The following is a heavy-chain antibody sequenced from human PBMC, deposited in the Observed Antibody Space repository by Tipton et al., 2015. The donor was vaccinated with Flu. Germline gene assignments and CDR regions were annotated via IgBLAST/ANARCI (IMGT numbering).Heavy chain of an antibody. CDR3: VRAIAAAGSR. D-gene: IGHD6-13*01. Sequence: SLRLSCAASGFTFGNYDMIWVRQAPGKGLEWVANINQDGSEKYSVDSVRGRFTITRDNAKNSVYLQMNSLRVEDTAVYYCVRAIAAAGSRWGQGTLVTVS. V-gene: IGHV3-7*01. J-gene: IGHJ4*02. CDR1: GFTFGNYD. CDR2: INQDGSEK.